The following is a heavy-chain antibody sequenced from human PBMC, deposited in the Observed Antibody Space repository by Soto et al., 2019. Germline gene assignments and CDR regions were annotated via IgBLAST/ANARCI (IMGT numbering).Heavy chain of an antibody. Sequence: GGSLRLSCTASGFTFDDYAMSGFRQAPGKGLEWVGFIRSKAYGGTTEYAASVKGRFTISRDDSKSIAYLQMNSLKTEDTAVYYCTRAHTVTTPQLFDYWGQGTLVTVSS. CDR1: GFTFDDYA. V-gene: IGHV3-49*03. J-gene: IGHJ4*02. CDR2: IRSKAYGGTT. D-gene: IGHD4-4*01. CDR3: TRAHTVTTPQLFDY.